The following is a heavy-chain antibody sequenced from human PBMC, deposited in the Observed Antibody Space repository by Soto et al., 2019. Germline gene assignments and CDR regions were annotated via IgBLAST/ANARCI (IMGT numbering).Heavy chain of an antibody. Sequence: ASVKVSCKASGYTFTSYGISWVRQAPGQGLEWMGWISAYNGNTNYAQKLQGRVTMTTDTSTSTAYMGLRSLRSDDTAGYYCGSVLFPGSGGSRYWGQGPLVTVSS. CDR3: GSVLFPGSGGSRY. J-gene: IGHJ4*02. CDR2: ISAYNGNT. V-gene: IGHV1-18*01. D-gene: IGHD6-19*01. CDR1: GYTFTSYG.